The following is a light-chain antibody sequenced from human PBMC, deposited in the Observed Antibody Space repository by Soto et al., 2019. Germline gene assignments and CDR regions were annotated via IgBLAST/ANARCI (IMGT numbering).Light chain of an antibody. J-gene: IGKJ4*01. CDR1: QGISTY. CDR3: QKYNSAPLT. V-gene: IGKV1-27*01. CDR2: VAS. Sequence: DIQMTQSPSSLSASVGDRVTITCRASQGISTYLAWYQQNPGKAPKLLIYVASTLQAGVPSRFSGSGSGTDFTLTISSLQPEDVAAYYCQKYNSAPLTFGGGTKVDIK.